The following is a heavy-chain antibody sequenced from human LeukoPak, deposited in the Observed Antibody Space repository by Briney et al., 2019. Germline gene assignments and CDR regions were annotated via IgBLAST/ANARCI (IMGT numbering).Heavy chain of an antibody. V-gene: IGHV4-59*01. D-gene: IGHD3-22*01. Sequence: SETLSLTCTVSGSSISSYYWSWIRQPPGKGLEWIGYIYYSGSTNYNPSLKSRVTISVDTSKNQFSLKLSSVTAADTAVYYCASGLYYYDSSGPMYYFDYWGQGTLVTVSS. CDR3: ASGLYYYDSSGPMYYFDY. J-gene: IGHJ4*02. CDR2: IYYSGST. CDR1: GSSISSYY.